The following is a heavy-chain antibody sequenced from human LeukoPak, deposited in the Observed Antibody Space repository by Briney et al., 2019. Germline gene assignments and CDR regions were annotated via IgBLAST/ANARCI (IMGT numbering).Heavy chain of an antibody. J-gene: IGHJ4*02. D-gene: IGHD4-17*01. V-gene: IGHV3-30*02. CDR2: IRYDGSNK. CDR1: GFTFSSYG. Sequence: PGGSLRLSCAASGFTFSSYGMHWVRQAPGKGLEWVAFIRYDGSNKYYADSVKGRFTISRDNSKNTLYLQMNSLRAEDTAVYYCARVGGDYEYFDYWGQGTLVTVSS. CDR3: ARVGGDYEYFDY.